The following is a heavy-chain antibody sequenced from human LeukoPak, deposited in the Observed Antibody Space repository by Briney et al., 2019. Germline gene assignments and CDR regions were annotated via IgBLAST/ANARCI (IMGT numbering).Heavy chain of an antibody. J-gene: IGHJ4*02. CDR3: AKXXSGSGSFFRGYSFDY. V-gene: IGHV3-23*01. CDR2: ISGNGADT. CDR1: GFTFSTYA. D-gene: IGHD3-10*01. Sequence: GGSLRLSCAASGFTFSTYAMSWVRQTPGKGLEWVSDISGNGADTYYADSVKGRLTISRDNFKNTLYLQMNSLRAEDTAVYYCAKXXSGSGSFFRGYSFDYWGQGTLVTVSS.